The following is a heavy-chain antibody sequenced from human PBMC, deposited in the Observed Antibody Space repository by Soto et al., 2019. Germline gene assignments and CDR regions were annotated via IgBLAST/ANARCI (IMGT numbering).Heavy chain of an antibody. D-gene: IGHD5-12*01. CDR2: IIPMFGTA. V-gene: IGHV1-69*05. Sequence: QVQLVQSGAEVKKPESSVKVSCKAPGGTFSTYAISWVRQAPGQGLEWMGGIIPMFGTANYAQRFQDRVXXXXXXXXXXXXXXXXXXXXXXXAXXXXXXGXXLWLRRINNGYSGWGQGTLVTVSS. CDR1: GGTFSTYA. J-gene: IGHJ4*02. CDR3: XXGXXLWLRRINNGYSG.